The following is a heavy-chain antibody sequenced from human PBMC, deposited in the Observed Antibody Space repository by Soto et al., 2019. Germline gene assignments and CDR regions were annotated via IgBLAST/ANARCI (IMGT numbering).Heavy chain of an antibody. V-gene: IGHV4-4*07. CDR2: IYTSGST. J-gene: IGHJ6*02. Sequence: SETLSLTCTVSGGSISSYYWSWIRQPAGKGLEWIGRIYTSGSTNYNPSLKSRVTMSVDTSKNQFSLKLSSVTAADTAVYYCARDLEYCSGGSCRTYYYGMDVWGQGTTVTVSS. CDR3: ARDLEYCSGGSCRTYYYGMDV. D-gene: IGHD2-15*01. CDR1: GGSISSYY.